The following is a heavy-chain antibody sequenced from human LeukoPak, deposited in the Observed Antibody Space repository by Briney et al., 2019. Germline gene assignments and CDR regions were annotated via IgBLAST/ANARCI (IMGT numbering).Heavy chain of an antibody. J-gene: IGHJ4*02. CDR2: IYSGGST. Sequence: GGSLRLSCAASGFTVSSNYMSWVRQAPGKGLEWVSVIYSGGSTYYADSVKGRFTISRDNSKNTLYLQMNSLRAEDTAVYYRAKDEYSSSSDYWGQGTLVTVSS. CDR1: GFTVSSNY. CDR3: AKDEYSSSSDY. D-gene: IGHD6-6*01. V-gene: IGHV3-66*02.